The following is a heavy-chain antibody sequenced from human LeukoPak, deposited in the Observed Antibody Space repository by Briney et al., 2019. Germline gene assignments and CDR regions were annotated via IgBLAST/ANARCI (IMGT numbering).Heavy chain of an antibody. CDR1: GFTFSSYS. Sequence: GGSLRLSCAASGFTFSSYSMNWVRQAPGKGLEWVSSISSSSSYIYYADSVKGRFTISRDNAKNSLYLQMNSLRAEDTALYYCAKGRSGYYPYYFDYWGQGTLVTVSS. J-gene: IGHJ4*02. CDR2: ISSSSSYI. CDR3: AKGRSGYYPYYFDY. V-gene: IGHV3-21*04. D-gene: IGHD3-22*01.